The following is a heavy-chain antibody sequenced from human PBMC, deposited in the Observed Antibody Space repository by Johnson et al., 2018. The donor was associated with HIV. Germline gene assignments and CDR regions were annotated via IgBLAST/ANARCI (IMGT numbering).Heavy chain of an antibody. Sequence: VQLVESGGALVQPGGSLRLSCAASGFTVSSNSMTWVRQAPGKGLEWVSLIYRGGSTYYVDSVKGRFTISRDNSKNTLYLQMNSLRAEDTAVYYCARGSRYTYDNDDAYLLHAFDFWGQGTTVIVSS. CDR2: IYRGGST. CDR3: ARGSRYTYDNDDAYLLHAFDF. J-gene: IGHJ3*01. CDR1: GFTVSSNS. D-gene: IGHD3-22*01. V-gene: IGHV3-66*01.